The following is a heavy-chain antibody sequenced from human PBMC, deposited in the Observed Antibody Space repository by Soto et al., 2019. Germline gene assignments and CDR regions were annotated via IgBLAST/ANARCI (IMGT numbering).Heavy chain of an antibody. CDR1: GGSIRSYY. V-gene: IGHV4-4*07. J-gene: IGHJ3*02. D-gene: IGHD3-22*01. CDR2: IYTSGST. Sequence: SETLSLTWTVSGGSIRSYYWSWIRQPAGKGLEWIGRIYTSGSTNYNPSLKSRVTMSVDTSKNQFSLKLSSVTAADTAVYYCARAQYSYHSSGIHDAFDIWGLGTMVTV. CDR3: ARAQYSYHSSGIHDAFDI.